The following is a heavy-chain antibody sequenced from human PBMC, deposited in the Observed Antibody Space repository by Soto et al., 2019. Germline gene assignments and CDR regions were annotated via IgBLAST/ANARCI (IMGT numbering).Heavy chain of an antibody. D-gene: IGHD3-10*01. Sequence: QVQLQQWGAGLLKPSETLSLTCAVYGGSFSGYYWSWIRQPPGKGLEGIGEINHSGGTNYNPSLQRRVTISVDTSKNQFSLKLSSVTAADTAVYYCARGRITMVRGVIRHYGMDVWGQGTTVTVSS. CDR3: ARGRITMVRGVIRHYGMDV. J-gene: IGHJ6*02. V-gene: IGHV4-34*01. CDR2: INHSGGT. CDR1: GGSFSGYY.